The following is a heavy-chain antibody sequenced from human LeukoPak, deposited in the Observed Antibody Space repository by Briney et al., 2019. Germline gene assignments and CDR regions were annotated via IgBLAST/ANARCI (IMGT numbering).Heavy chain of an antibody. J-gene: IGHJ5*02. CDR3: ARGGALRYFDWLLGPNWFDP. CDR2: ISAYNGNT. D-gene: IGHD3-9*01. Sequence: GASVKVSCKASGYTFTSYGISWVRQAPGQGLEWMGWISAYNGNTNYAQKLQGRVTMTTETSTSTAYMELRSLRSDDTAVYYCARGGALRYFDWLLGPNWFDPWGQGTLVTVSS. V-gene: IGHV1-18*01. CDR1: GYTFTSYG.